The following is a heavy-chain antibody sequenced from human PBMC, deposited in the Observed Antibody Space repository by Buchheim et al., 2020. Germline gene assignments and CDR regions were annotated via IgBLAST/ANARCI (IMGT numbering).Heavy chain of an antibody. CDR3: AKMDFYDRSGYPNWFDP. V-gene: IGHV1-8*01. Sequence: QVQLVQSGAEVKKPGASVKVSCKASGYIFTNYDINWVRQATGQGLEWMGWMNPNSGNTGFAQKFQGRVTMTRNTSIGTAYMELSSLRSEDTAVYYCAKMDFYDRSGYPNWFDPWGQGTL. D-gene: IGHD3-22*01. CDR1: GYIFTNYD. J-gene: IGHJ5*02. CDR2: MNPNSGNT.